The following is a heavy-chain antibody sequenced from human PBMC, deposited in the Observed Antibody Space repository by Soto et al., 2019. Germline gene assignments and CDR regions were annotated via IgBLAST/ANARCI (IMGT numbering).Heavy chain of an antibody. D-gene: IGHD3-10*01. J-gene: IGHJ6*02. CDR1: GGSISSHA. CDR2: INDSGSN. Sequence: SETVSLTCSVSGGSISSHAWSWLQQSPGKGLELIGYINDSGSNTSNASLKSRVTISIYTSENQFSLKLSSVTAADTAVYYCARLRTRVRGYGMDVWGQGTTVPVSS. V-gene: IGHV4-59*11. CDR3: ARLRTRVRGYGMDV.